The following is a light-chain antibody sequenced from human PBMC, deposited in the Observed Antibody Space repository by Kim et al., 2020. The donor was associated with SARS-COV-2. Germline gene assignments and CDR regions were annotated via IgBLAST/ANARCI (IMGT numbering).Light chain of an antibody. Sequence: SSELTQDPAVSVALGQTVRITCQGDSLTMYYATWYQQKPGQAAVLVIYANNNRPSGTPDRFSASSSRTTSSLTITGAQAEDEADYYCISRDSSGHHWVFG. V-gene: IGLV3-19*01. J-gene: IGLJ3*02. CDR3: ISRDSSGHHWV. CDR2: ANN. CDR1: SLTMYY.